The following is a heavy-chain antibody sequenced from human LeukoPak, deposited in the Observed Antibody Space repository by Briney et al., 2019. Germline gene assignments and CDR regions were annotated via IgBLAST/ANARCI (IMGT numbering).Heavy chain of an antibody. D-gene: IGHD3-10*01. J-gene: IGHJ6*02. V-gene: IGHV3-30*04. CDR1: GFTFSSYA. CDR2: ISYDGSNK. Sequence: PGRSLRLSCAASGFTFSSYAMHWVRQAPGKGLEWVAVISYDGSNKYYADSVKGRFTISRDNSKNTLYLQMNSLRAEDTAVYYCARGGGSGSYWMGDTYGMDVWGQGTTVTVSS. CDR3: ARGGGSGSYWMGDTYGMDV.